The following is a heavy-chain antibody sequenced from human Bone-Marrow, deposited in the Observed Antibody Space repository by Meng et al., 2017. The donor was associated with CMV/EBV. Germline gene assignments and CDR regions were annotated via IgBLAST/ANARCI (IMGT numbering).Heavy chain of an antibody. CDR3: ARTRITMIVGGAFDI. D-gene: IGHD3-22*01. Sequence: SETLSLTCTVSGGSISSSSYCWGWIRQPPGKGLEWIGSIYYSGSTYYNPSLKSRVTISVDTSKNQFSLKLSSVTAADTAVYYCARTRITMIVGGAFDIWGQGTMVTVSS. CDR2: IYYSGST. V-gene: IGHV4-39*07. CDR1: GGSISSSSYC. J-gene: IGHJ3*02.